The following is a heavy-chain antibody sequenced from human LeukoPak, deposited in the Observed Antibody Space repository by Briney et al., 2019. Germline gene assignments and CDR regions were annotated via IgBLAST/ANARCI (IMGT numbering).Heavy chain of an antibody. CDR2: IIPIFGTA. Sequence: GASVKVSCKASGGTFSSYAISWVRQAPGQGLEWMGGIIPIFGTANYAQKFQGRVTITADESTSTAYMELSSLRSEDTAVYYCARDRLGQWPTQTKYYYYYGMDVWGQGTTVTVSS. D-gene: IGHD6-19*01. J-gene: IGHJ6*02. V-gene: IGHV1-69*01. CDR3: ARDRLGQWPTQTKYYYYYGMDV. CDR1: GGTFSSYA.